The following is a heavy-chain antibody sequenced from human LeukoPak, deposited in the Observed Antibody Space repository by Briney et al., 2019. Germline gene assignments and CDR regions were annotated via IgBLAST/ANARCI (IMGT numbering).Heavy chain of an antibody. D-gene: IGHD2-15*01. J-gene: IGHJ5*02. CDR1: GYSFTNYW. CDR2: IYPGDSDT. Sequence: GESLKISCKSSGYSFTNYWIGWVRQMPGKGLEWMGIIYPGDSDTRYSPSFQGQVTISADKSISTAYLQWSGLKASDTAMYFCARLKWRDIIVVVAARRYAWFDPWGQGTLVTVSS. CDR3: ARLKWRDIIVVVAARRYAWFDP. V-gene: IGHV5-51*01.